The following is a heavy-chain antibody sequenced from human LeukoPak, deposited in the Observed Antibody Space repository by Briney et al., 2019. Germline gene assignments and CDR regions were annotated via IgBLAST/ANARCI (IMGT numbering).Heavy chain of an antibody. CDR1: GFTFSTFA. D-gene: IGHD3-10*02. J-gene: IGHJ6*04. CDR2: IFPSGGEI. Sequence: GGSLRLSCAASGFTFSTFAMIWVRQPPGKGLEWVSSIFPSGGEIHYADSVRGRFTISRDDAKNSLYLQMNSLRAEDTAVYYCAELGITMIGGVWGKGTTVTISS. V-gene: IGHV3-23*01. CDR3: AELGITMIGGV.